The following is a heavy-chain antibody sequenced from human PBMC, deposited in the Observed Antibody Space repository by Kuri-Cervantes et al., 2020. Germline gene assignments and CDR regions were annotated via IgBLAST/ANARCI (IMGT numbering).Heavy chain of an antibody. CDR3: ARSRYYDILTGYYTHNWFDP. D-gene: IGHD3-9*01. V-gene: IGHV1-2*02. J-gene: IGHJ5*02. CDR2: INPNSGGT. Sequence: ASVKVSCKASGYTFTGYYMHWVRQAPGQGLEWMGWINPNSGGTNYAQKFQGRVTMTRDTSISTAYMELSRLRSDDTAVYYRARSRYYDILTGYYTHNWFDPWGQGTLVTVSS. CDR1: GYTFTGYY.